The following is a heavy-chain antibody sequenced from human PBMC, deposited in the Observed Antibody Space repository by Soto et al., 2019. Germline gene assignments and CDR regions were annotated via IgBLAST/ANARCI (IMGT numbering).Heavy chain of an antibody. J-gene: IGHJ6*02. CDR2: IYYSGST. D-gene: IGHD6-19*01. CDR3: ARTAIEKGYSSGWSDYYYYGMDV. V-gene: IGHV4-31*03. Sequence: SETLSLTCTVSGGSISSGGYYWSWIRQHPGKGLEWIGYIYYSGSTYYNPSLKSRVTISVDTSKSQFSLKLSSVTAADTAVYYCARTAIEKGYSSGWSDYYYYGMDVWGQGTTVTVSS. CDR1: GGSISSGGYY.